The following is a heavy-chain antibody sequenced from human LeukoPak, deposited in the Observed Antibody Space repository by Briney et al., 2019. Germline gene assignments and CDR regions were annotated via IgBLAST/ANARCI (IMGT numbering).Heavy chain of an antibody. D-gene: IGHD3-3*01. CDR1: GYTFTSYD. J-gene: IGHJ6*03. CDR2: MNPNSGNT. Sequence: ASVKVSCKASGYTFTSYDINWVRQATGQGLEWMGWMNPNSGNTGYAQKFQGRVTMTRNTSISTAYMELSSLGSEDTAVYYCARGPPTIFGVVIKYYYYMDVWGKGTTVTVSS. CDR3: ARGPPTIFGVVIKYYYYMDV. V-gene: IGHV1-8*01.